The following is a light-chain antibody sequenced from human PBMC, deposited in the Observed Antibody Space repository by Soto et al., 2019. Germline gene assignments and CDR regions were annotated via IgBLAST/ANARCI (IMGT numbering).Light chain of an antibody. Sequence: EIVLTQSPGTLSLSPGERATLSCRASQSVSNNYLAWYQQKPGQAPRLLISGASNRATGIPDRFSGSGSGTDFTLAISRLEPEDFATYYCQQYNSYWTFGQGTKVEIK. CDR2: GAS. CDR1: QSVSNNY. J-gene: IGKJ1*01. V-gene: IGKV3-20*01. CDR3: QQYNSYWT.